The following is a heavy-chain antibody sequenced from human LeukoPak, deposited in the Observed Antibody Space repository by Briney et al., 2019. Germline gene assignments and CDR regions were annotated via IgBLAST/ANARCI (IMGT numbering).Heavy chain of an antibody. V-gene: IGHV1-8*01. Sequence: ASVKVSCKASGYTFTSYDINWVRQATGQGLEWMGWMNPNSGNTGYAQKFQGRVTMTRNTSISTAYMELSSLRSEDTAVYYCAGARTEIYSSSWSDAFDIWGQGTMVTVSS. CDR1: GYTFTSYD. CDR2: MNPNSGNT. CDR3: AGARTEIYSSSWSDAFDI. J-gene: IGHJ3*02. D-gene: IGHD6-13*01.